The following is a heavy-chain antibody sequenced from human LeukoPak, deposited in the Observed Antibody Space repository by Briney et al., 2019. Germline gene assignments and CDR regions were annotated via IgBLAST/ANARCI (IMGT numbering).Heavy chain of an antibody. Sequence: PGGSLRLSCAASGFTFSSYAMSWVRQAPGKGLEWVSGISGSGGSTYYADSVKGRFTMSRDNSNKTLFLQMNSLRAEDTAVYYXXXXXXXXXXXSFGMDVWGQGTTVTVS. V-gene: IGHV3-23*01. CDR2: ISGSGGST. J-gene: IGHJ6*02. CDR1: GFTFSSYA. CDR3: XXXXXXXXXXSFGMDV.